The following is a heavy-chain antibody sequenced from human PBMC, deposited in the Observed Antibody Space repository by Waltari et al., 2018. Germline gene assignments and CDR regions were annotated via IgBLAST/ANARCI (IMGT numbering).Heavy chain of an antibody. CDR2: IIPILGIA. Sequence: QVQLVQSGAEVKKPGSSVKVSCKASGGTFSSYAISWVRQAPGQGLEWMGGIIPILGIANYAQKFQGRVTITADESTSTAYMELSSLRSEDTAVYYCARSLWFRDTGVSYYYMDVWGKGTTVTVSS. D-gene: IGHD3-10*01. CDR1: GGTFSSYA. V-gene: IGHV1-69*04. J-gene: IGHJ6*03. CDR3: ARSLWFRDTGVSYYYMDV.